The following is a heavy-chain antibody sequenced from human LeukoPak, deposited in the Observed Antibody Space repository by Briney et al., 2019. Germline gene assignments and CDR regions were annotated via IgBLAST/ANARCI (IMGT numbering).Heavy chain of an antibody. D-gene: IGHD3-10*01. V-gene: IGHV3-30*02. J-gene: IGHJ5*02. CDR2: IGYDGSNT. CDR3: ARDRGYWFDP. CDR1: GFTFSNYG. Sequence: TGGSLRLSCAASGFTFSNYGMHWVGQAPGKGLEWVSFIGYDGSNTYYADSVNGRFTISRDTSKNTLYLQMNSLRPEDTALYYCARDRGYWFDPWGQGTLVTVSS.